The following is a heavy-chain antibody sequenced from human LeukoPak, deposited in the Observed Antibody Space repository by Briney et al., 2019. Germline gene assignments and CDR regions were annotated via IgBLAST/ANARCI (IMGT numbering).Heavy chain of an antibody. CDR3: ARQTGAYYYMDV. CDR2: IYTSGST. V-gene: IGHV4-4*07. D-gene: IGHD7-27*01. J-gene: IGHJ6*03. Sequence: SETLSLTCTVSGGSISSYYWSWIRQPAGKGLESIGLIYTSGSTNYNPSLKSRVTMSVDTSKNQFSLKLSSVTASDTAVYYCARQTGAYYYMDVWGKGTTVTVSS. CDR1: GGSISSYY.